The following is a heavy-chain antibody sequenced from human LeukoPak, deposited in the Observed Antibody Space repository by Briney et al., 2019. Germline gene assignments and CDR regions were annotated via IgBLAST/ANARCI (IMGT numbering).Heavy chain of an antibody. D-gene: IGHD6-19*01. Sequence: GGSLRLSCAASGFTFSSYAMHWVRQAPGKGLEWVAVISYDGSNKYYADSVKGRFTISRDNSKNTLYLQMNSLRAEDTAVYYCARGAGEQWLGDYFDYWGQGTLVTVSS. J-gene: IGHJ4*02. CDR2: ISYDGSNK. CDR3: ARGAGEQWLGDYFDY. CDR1: GFTFSSYA. V-gene: IGHV3-30-3*01.